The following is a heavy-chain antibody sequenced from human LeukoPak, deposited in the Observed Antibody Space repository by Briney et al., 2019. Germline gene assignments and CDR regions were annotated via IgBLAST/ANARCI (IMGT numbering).Heavy chain of an antibody. D-gene: IGHD5-12*01. Sequence: SETLSLTCTVSGGSINSDRNYWGWIRQPPGKGLEWIGSIYYSGSTYYNPSLRSRVTISVDTSKNQFFLKLRSVTAADTAVYFCASMPPREYSYDSWGQGTLVTVSS. V-gene: IGHV4-39*01. CDR3: ASMPPREYSYDS. CDR1: GGSINSDRNY. CDR2: IYYSGST. J-gene: IGHJ4*02.